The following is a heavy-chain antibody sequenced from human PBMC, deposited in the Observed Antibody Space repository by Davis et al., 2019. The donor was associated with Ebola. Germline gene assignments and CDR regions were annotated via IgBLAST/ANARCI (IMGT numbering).Heavy chain of an antibody. CDR1: GFTFSSYW. D-gene: IGHD5-18*01. Sequence: PGGSLRLSCAASGFTFSSYWMHWVRQAPGKGLVWVSRINSDGSSTSYADSVKGRFTISRDNAKNSLYLQMNSLRAEDTAVYYCARAAAMGPYYYYGMDVWGQGTTVTVSS. J-gene: IGHJ6*02. CDR2: INSDGSST. V-gene: IGHV3-74*01. CDR3: ARAAAMGPYYYYGMDV.